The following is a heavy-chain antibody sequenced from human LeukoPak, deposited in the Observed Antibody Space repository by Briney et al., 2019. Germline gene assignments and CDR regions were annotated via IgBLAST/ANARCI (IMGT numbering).Heavy chain of an antibody. J-gene: IGHJ5*02. Sequence: SETLSLTCTVSGGSISSSSYYWTWIRQPPGKGLEWIGEINHSGSTNYNPSLKSRVTISVDTSKNQFSLKLNSVTAADTAVYYCARGRLDCSSTSCAAGSWFDPWGQGTLVTVSS. CDR3: ARGRLDCSSTSCAAGSWFDP. D-gene: IGHD2-2*01. V-gene: IGHV4-39*07. CDR1: GGSISSSSYY. CDR2: INHSGST.